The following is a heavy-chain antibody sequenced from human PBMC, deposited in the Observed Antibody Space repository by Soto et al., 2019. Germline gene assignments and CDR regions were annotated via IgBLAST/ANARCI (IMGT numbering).Heavy chain of an antibody. D-gene: IGHD3-10*01. CDR1: GFTFSSDG. CDR3: AKDRMGAGVRGYFDY. J-gene: IGHJ4*02. Sequence: QVQLVESGGGVVQPGRSLRLSCAASGFTFSSDGMHWVRQAPGKGLEWVAVIIYDGSTKDYADSVKGRFTISRDNSKRTLYLQMNSLRAEDTAVYYCAKDRMGAGVRGYFDYWGQGTLVTVSS. V-gene: IGHV3-30*18. CDR2: IIYDGSTK.